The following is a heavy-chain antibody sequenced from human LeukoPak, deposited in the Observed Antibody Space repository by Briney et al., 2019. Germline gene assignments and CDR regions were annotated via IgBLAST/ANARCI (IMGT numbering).Heavy chain of an antibody. CDR1: GGSISSGTNY. Sequence: SQTLSLTCTVSGGSISSGTNYWSWLRQHPGKGLEWIGHIYHSGNTDYNPSLRSRVTISVDTSKNQFSLKLSSVTAADTAVYYCARGYGYSYGYGGFYFDYWGQGTLVTVSS. V-gene: IGHV4-31*03. D-gene: IGHD5-18*01. CDR2: IYHSGNT. CDR3: ARGYGYSYGYGGFYFDY. J-gene: IGHJ4*02.